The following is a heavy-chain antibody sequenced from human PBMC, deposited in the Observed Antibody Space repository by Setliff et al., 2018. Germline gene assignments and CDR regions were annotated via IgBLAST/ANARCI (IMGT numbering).Heavy chain of an antibody. V-gene: IGHV4-39*01. J-gene: IGHJ5*02. Sequence: PSETLSLTCTVSGGSISGSSNYWGWIRQPPGKGLEWIGSIYYSGSTNYNPSLKSRVTISVDTSKNQFSLKLSSVTAADTAVYYCARGGGVAAAAWFDPWGQGTLVTVSS. CDR1: GGSISGSSNY. CDR3: ARGGGVAAAAWFDP. D-gene: IGHD6-13*01. CDR2: IYYSGST.